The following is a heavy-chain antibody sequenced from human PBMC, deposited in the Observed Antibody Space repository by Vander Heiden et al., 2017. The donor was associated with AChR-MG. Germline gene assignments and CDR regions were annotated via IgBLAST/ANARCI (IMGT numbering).Heavy chain of an antibody. V-gene: IGHV1-2*02. J-gene: IGHJ4*02. CDR1: GYSFTGYY. D-gene: IGHD1-26*01. CDR3: AGEADRWGLLQ. CDR2: INPDSGGT. Sequence: QVQLVQSGAEVKKPEPAVKVCCTASGYSFTGYYMHWVRQEPGEGLEEMGWINPDSGGTTYEEKFQGRGSTTRETYISTAYIEQSRLRSDDTAAYYCAGEADRWGLLQWGQGTLVTVSS.